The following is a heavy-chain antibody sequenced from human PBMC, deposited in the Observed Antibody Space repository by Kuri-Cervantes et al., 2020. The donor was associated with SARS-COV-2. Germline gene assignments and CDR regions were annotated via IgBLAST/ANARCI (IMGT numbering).Heavy chain of an antibody. V-gene: IGHV3-30*04. CDR1: GFTFSSYA. CDR3: ARDWVAAAGQAEYFQH. CDR2: ISYEGSNK. Sequence: GGSLRLSCAASGFTFSSYAIHWVRQAPGKGLEWVAVISYEGSNKYYADSVKGRFTISRDNSKNTVFLRMNSLRVEDTAVYYCARDWVAAAGQAEYFQHWGQGTRVTVSS. D-gene: IGHD6-13*01. J-gene: IGHJ1*01.